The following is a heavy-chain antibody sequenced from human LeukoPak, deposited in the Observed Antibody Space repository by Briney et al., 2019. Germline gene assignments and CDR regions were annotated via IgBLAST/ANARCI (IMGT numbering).Heavy chain of an antibody. CDR1: GASVNSGSYY. CDR3: ARHPRAGASDI. J-gene: IGHJ3*02. Sequence: SETLSLTCTASGASVNSGSYYWSWIRQSPGKGLEWVGYIFYGGSTNYNPSLKSRVTISGDTSKNQLSLKLSSVTAADTAVYYCARHPRAGASDIWGQGTMVTVSS. D-gene: IGHD3-10*01. CDR2: IFYGGST. V-gene: IGHV4-61*01.